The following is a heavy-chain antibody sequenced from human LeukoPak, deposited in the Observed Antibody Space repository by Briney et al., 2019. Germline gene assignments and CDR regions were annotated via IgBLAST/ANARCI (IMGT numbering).Heavy chain of an antibody. D-gene: IGHD3-16*01. J-gene: IGHJ5*02. V-gene: IGHV3-7*03. CDR3: AKDWTPRNRVYDCLDA. CDR2: IKQDGDEQ. Sequence: PGGSLRLSCAASGFTFSNYWMSWVRQAPGKGLEWVANIKQDGDEQYYVDSVRGRFTISRGNAKNSLYLQMNSLRAEDTALYYCAKDWTPRNRVYDCLDAWGQGTQVTVSS. CDR1: GFTFSNYW.